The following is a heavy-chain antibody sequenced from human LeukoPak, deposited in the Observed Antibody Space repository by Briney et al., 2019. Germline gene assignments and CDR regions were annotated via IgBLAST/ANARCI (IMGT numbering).Heavy chain of an antibody. CDR2: IYTSGST. J-gene: IGHJ4*02. Sequence: SETLSLTCTVSGGSISSGSYYWSWIRQPAERGLEWIGHIYTSGSTNHNPSLKSRVTISVDTSKNQFSLKLNSVTAADTAVYYCARGPHYSDSSAYYRFDYWGQGTLVTVSS. V-gene: IGHV4-61*09. D-gene: IGHD3-22*01. CDR1: GGSISSGSYY. CDR3: ARGPHYSDSSAYYRFDY.